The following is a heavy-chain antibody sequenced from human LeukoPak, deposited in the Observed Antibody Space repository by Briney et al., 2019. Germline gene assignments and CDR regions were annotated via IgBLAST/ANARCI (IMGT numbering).Heavy chain of an antibody. CDR2: ISGSGGST. CDR3: ASHRGGSYTSIDY. J-gene: IGHJ4*02. V-gene: IGHV3-23*01. CDR1: GFTLSSYA. Sequence: GGSLRLSCAASGFTLSSYAMSWVRQAPGKGLEWVSAISGSGGSTYYADSVKGRFTISRDNSKNTLYLQMNSLRAEDTAVYYCASHRGGSYTSIDYWGQGTLVTVSS. D-gene: IGHD3-16*01.